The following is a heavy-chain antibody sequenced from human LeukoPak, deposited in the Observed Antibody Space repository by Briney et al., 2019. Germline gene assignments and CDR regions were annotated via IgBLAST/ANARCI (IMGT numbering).Heavy chain of an antibody. D-gene: IGHD6-19*01. CDR3: ARSMPIAVAGVGNY. Sequence: ASVKVSCKASGYTFTGYYMHWVRQAPGQGLEWMGWINPNSGGTNYAQKFQGGVTMTRDTSISTAYMELSRLRSDDTAVYYCARSMPIAVAGVGNYWGQGTLVTVSS. CDR1: GYTFTGYY. CDR2: INPNSGGT. J-gene: IGHJ4*02. V-gene: IGHV1-2*02.